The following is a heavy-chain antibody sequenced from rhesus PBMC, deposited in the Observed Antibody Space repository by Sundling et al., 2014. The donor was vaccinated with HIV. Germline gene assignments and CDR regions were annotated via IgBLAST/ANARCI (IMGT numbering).Heavy chain of an antibody. CDR2: ISGNSAYT. CDR3: VRDARWTPPTYYYGLDT. CDR1: GGSISSSHW. D-gene: IGHD1-1*01. J-gene: IGHJ6*01. V-gene: IGHV4-65*02. Sequence: QVQLQESGPGLVKPSETLSLTCAVSGGSISSSHWWNWIRQPPGKGLEWIGSISGNSAYTYYNPSLKNRVTISKDTSKDQFSLKLTSVTAADTAVYYCVRDARWTPPTYYYGLDTWGQGVVVSVSS.